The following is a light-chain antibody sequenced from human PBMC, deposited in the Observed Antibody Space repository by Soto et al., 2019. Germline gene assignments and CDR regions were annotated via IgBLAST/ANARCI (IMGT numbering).Light chain of an antibody. V-gene: IGLV2-8*01. Sequence: QSVLTQPPSASGSPGQSVTISCTGTSSDVGGYNFVSWYQQHPGKAPKFMIYEVTKRPSGVPDRFSGSKSGNTASLTVSGLQAEDEADYYCNSYASGNARVFGTGTKVTVL. J-gene: IGLJ1*01. CDR1: SSDVGGYNF. CDR3: NSYASGNARV. CDR2: EVT.